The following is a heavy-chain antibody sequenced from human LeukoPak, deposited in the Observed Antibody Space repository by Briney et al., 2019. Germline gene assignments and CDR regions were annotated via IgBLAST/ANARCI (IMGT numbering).Heavy chain of an antibody. J-gene: IGHJ6*03. CDR2: ISSSSSTI. Sequence: HPGGSLRLSCAASGFTFSSYSMNWVRQAPGKGLEWVSYISSSSSTIYYADSVKGRFTISRDNAKNSLYLQMNSLRAEDTAVYYCAREPDIVATITGDYYYMDVWGKGTTVTVSS. CDR1: GFTFSSYS. D-gene: IGHD5-12*01. V-gene: IGHV3-48*01. CDR3: AREPDIVATITGDYYYMDV.